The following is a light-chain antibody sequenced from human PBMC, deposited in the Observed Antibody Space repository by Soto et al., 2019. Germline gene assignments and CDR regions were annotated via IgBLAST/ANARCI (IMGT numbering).Light chain of an antibody. V-gene: IGLV2-14*01. CDR1: SSDVGGYDY. CDR2: EVN. J-gene: IGLJ1*01. CDR3: SSYSISTAYL. Sequence: QSALTQPASVSGSPGQSITISCTGTSSDVGGYDYVSWYQLHPGKAPKLMVFEVNNRPSGVSYRFSGSESGNTPSLTISGLQAEDEADYFCSSYSISTAYLFGTGTKVTVL.